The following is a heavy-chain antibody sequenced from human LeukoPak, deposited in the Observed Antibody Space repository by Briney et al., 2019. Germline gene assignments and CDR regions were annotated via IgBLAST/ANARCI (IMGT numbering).Heavy chain of an antibody. J-gene: IGHJ4*02. CDR3: AKWDDYDFWSGLDY. CDR2: ISGSGGST. CDR1: GFTFSSYA. D-gene: IGHD3-3*01. V-gene: IGHV3-23*01. Sequence: PGGSLRLSCAASGFTFSSYAMSWVRQAPGKGLEWVSAISGSGGSTYYADSVKGRFTISRDNSKNTLYLQMNSLRAEDTAVYYCAKWDDYDFWSGLDYWGQGTLVTVSS.